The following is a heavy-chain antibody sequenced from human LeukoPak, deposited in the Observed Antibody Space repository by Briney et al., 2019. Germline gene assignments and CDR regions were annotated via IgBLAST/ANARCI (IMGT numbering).Heavy chain of an antibody. CDR3: ARAPGIWFGDLRDAFDI. CDR2: INSDGSST. Sequence: GGSLRLSCAASGFTFSSYWMHWVRQAPGKGLVWVAHINSDGSSTSFADSVKGRFTISRDNAKNTLYLQMNRLRAEDTAVYHCARAPGIWFGDLRDAFDIWRQGTMVTVSS. D-gene: IGHD3-10*01. J-gene: IGHJ3*02. CDR1: GFTFSSYW. V-gene: IGHV3-74*01.